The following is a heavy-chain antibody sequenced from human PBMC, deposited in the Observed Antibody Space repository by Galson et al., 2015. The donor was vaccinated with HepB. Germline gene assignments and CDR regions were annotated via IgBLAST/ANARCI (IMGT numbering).Heavy chain of an antibody. V-gene: IGHV1-18*01. CDR3: ARGAAYKLPAAIPNYYYYMDV. Sequence: SVKVSCKASGYTFTSYGISWVRQAPGQGLEWMGWISAYNGNTNYAQKLQGRVTMTTDTSTSTAYMELRSLRSDDTAVYYCARGAAYKLPAAIPNYYYYMDVWGKGTTVTVSS. J-gene: IGHJ6*03. D-gene: IGHD2-2*02. CDR2: ISAYNGNT. CDR1: GYTFTSYG.